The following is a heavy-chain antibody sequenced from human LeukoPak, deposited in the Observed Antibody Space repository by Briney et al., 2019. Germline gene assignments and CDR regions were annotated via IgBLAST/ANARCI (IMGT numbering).Heavy chain of an antibody. J-gene: IGHJ4*02. CDR1: GYTFTAYY. CDR2: INPNKGGT. V-gene: IGHV1-2*02. D-gene: IGHD5-12*01. Sequence: GASVKVSCKASGYTFTAYYIQWVRQAPGQGLEWMGWINPNKGGTNYAQKFQGRVTMTRDTSISTAYMELSRLRSDDTAVYYCARSYVDIVATTLAQFDYWGQGTLVTVSS. CDR3: ARSYVDIVATTLAQFDY.